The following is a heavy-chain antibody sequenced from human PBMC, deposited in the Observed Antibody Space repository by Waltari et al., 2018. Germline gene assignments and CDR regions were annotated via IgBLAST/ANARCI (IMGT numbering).Heavy chain of an antibody. CDR1: GDSMSSTDC. CDR2: VRGDGKT. V-gene: IGHV4-4*02. CDR3: ARDRGRVLYLDS. D-gene: IGHD1-1*01. Sequence: QLQLQESGPGPVTPSRTLSPNCAVSGDSMSSTDCWGWVCQPPGKGLEWVGQVRGDGKTNYNPSFASLITISLDTYNKQFSLKVASATAADTAIYYCARDRGRVLYLDSWGPGTQVTVSP. J-gene: IGHJ4*02.